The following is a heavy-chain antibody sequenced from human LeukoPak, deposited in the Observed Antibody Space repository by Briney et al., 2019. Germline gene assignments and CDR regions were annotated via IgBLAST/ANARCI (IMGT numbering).Heavy chain of an antibody. D-gene: IGHD6-19*01. CDR1: GFTFDDYA. CDR3: AKDRPYSSGWYGPDFDY. V-gene: IGHV3-43D*03. J-gene: IGHJ4*02. Sequence: GGSLRLSCAASGFTFDDYAMHWVRQAPGKGLEWVSLISWDGGSTYYADSVKGRFTISRDNSENSLYLQMNSLRAEDTALYYCAKDRPYSSGWYGPDFDYWGQGTLVTVSS. CDR2: ISWDGGST.